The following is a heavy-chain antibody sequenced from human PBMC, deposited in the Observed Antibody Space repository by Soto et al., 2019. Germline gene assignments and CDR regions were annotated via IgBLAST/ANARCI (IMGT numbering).Heavy chain of an antibody. CDR3: ARVPPGGYSGYDSAFDI. J-gene: IGHJ3*02. CDR2: INWNGGST. Sequence: PGGSLTLSCAASGFTFAAYDMSCVRRAPGKGLEWVSGINWNGGSTGYADSVKGRFTISRDNAKNSLYLQMNSLRAEDTALYYCARVPPGGYSGYDSAFDIWGQGTMVTVSS. D-gene: IGHD5-12*01. CDR1: GFTFAAYD. V-gene: IGHV3-20*04.